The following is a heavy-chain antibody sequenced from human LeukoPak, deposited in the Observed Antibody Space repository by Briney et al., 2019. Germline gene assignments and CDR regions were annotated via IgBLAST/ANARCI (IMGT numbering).Heavy chain of an antibody. V-gene: IGHV1-18*01. CDR1: GYTFTSYG. D-gene: IGHD2-15*01. CDR3: ASGYCSGGSCYGPFGY. J-gene: IGHJ4*02. CDR2: ISAYNGNT. Sequence: ASVKVSCKASGYTFTSYGISWVRQAPGQGLEWMGWISAYNGNTNYAQKLQGRVTMTTGTSTSTAYMELRSLRSDDTAVYYCASGYCSGGSCYGPFGYWGQGTLVTVSS.